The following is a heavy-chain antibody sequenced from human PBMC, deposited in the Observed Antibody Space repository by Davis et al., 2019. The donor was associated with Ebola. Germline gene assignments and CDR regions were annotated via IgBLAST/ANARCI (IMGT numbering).Heavy chain of an antibody. CDR2: IDPSVGTT. D-gene: IGHD6-19*01. V-gene: IGHV1-46*01. CDR3: ARVMNSGWYYFDY. Sequence: ASVKVSCKASGYTFRTYPMHWVRQAPGQGLEWLGVIDPSVGTTTYAQRFQGRVTLTSDTSTSTVYMEVYSLRSEDTAVYYCARVMNSGWYYFDYWGQGTLVTVSS. J-gene: IGHJ4*02. CDR1: GYTFRTYP.